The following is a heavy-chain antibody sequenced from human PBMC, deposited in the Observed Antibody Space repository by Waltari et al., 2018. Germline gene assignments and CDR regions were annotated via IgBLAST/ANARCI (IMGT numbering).Heavy chain of an antibody. CDR3: ARWGSSEAFDY. J-gene: IGHJ4*02. V-gene: IGHV4-59*10. Sequence: QVQLQQWGAGLLKPSETLSLTCAVYGGSFSGYYWSWIRQPPGKGLEWIGRMYSSGSTTYNPSLQSRVTMSVDTSKNQFYLKLKSVTAADTAVYYCARWGSSEAFDYWGQGTLVTVSS. CDR2: MYSSGST. CDR1: GGSFSGYY. D-gene: IGHD6-13*01.